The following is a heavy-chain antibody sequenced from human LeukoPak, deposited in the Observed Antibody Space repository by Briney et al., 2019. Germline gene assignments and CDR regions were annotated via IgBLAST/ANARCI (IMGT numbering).Heavy chain of an antibody. CDR2: ISSSSSYI. D-gene: IGHD3-9*01. CDR1: GFTFSSYS. J-gene: IGHJ3*02. V-gene: IGHV3-21*01. CDR3: ARGSNDILTGYYIDDAFDI. Sequence: GGSLRLSCAASGFTFSSYSMNWVRQAPGKGLEWVSSISSSSSYIYYADSVKGRFTISRDNAKNSLYLQMNSLRADDTAVYYCARGSNDILTGYYIDDAFDIWGQGTMVTVSS.